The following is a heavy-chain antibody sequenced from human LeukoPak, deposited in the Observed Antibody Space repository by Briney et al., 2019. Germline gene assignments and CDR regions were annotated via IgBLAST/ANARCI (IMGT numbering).Heavy chain of an antibody. J-gene: IGHJ6*03. CDR3: ARRGPSGYMDV. CDR2: IYTSGST. CDR1: GGSISSYY. Sequence: SETLSPTCTVSGGSISSYYWSWIRQPPGKGLEWIGYIYTSGSTNYNPSLKSRVTISVDTSKNQFSLKLSSVTAADTAVYYCARRGPSGYMDVWGKGTTVTVSS. V-gene: IGHV4-4*09.